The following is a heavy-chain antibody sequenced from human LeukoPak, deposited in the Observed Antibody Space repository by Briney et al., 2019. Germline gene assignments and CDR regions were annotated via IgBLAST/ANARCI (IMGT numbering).Heavy chain of an antibody. V-gene: IGHV3-66*01. CDR1: GFTVSSNY. J-gene: IGHJ3*02. CDR3: AGELSSGWRVFDI. D-gene: IGHD6-19*01. Sequence: GGSLRLSFAASGFTVSSNYMSWVRQAPGKGLEWVSLIYSGGTTYYADSVKGRFTISRDNSKNTLYLQMNSLRAEDTAVYYCAGELSSGWRVFDIWGQGTMVTVSS. CDR2: IYSGGTT.